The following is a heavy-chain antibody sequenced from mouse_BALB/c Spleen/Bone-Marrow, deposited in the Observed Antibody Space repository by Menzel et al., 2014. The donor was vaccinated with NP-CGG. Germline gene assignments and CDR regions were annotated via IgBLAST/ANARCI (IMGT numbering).Heavy chain of an antibody. Sequence: VQLQQSGPELVKPGASVKMSCKASGYTFISYVMHWVKQKPGQGLEWIGYINPYNDGTKYNEKFKGKATLTSDKSSSTAYMDLSSLTSEDSAVYYCARYPDYYGSSYAMDYWGQGTSVTVSS. D-gene: IGHD1-1*01. V-gene: IGHV1-14*01. CDR2: INPYNDGT. J-gene: IGHJ4*01. CDR3: ARYPDYYGSSYAMDY. CDR1: GYTFISYV.